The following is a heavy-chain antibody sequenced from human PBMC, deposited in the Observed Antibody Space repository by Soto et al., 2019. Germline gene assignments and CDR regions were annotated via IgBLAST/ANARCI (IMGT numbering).Heavy chain of an antibody. CDR2: IYPGDSDT. CDR1: GYSFTSYW. V-gene: IGHV5-51*01. D-gene: IGHD5-12*01. CDR3: ARLRGWLHLRIYYYYGMDV. J-gene: IGHJ6*02. Sequence: HGESLKISCKGSGYSFTSYWIGWVRQMPGKGLEWMGIIYPGDSDTRYSPSFQGQVTISADKSISTAYLQWSSLKASDTAMYYCARLRGWLHLRIYYYYGMDVWGQGTTVTVSS.